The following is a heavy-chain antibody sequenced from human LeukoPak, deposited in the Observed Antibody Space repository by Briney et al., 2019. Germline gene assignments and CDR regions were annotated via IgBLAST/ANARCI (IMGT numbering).Heavy chain of an antibody. CDR2: IYHSGST. D-gene: IGHD2-8*01. V-gene: IGHV4-38-2*02. J-gene: IGHJ4*02. CDR1: GYSISSGYY. CDR3: ARASIDIVLMVYAANWAHFDY. Sequence: SETLSLTCTVSGYSISSGYYWGWIRQPPGKGLEWIGSIYHSGSTYYNPSLKRRVTISVATSKNQFSLKLSSVTAADTAVYYCARASIDIVLMVYAANWAHFDYWGQGTLVTVSS.